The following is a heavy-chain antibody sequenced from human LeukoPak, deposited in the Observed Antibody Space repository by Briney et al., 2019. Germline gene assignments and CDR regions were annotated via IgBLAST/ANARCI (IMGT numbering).Heavy chain of an antibody. CDR2: ISYDGSNK. D-gene: IGHD6-13*01. CDR1: GFNFRNYA. J-gene: IGHJ4*02. CDR3: ARDLLSRYYFDY. Sequence: GGSLRLSCEASGFNFRNYAMRWVRQSPGKGLEWVAVISYDGSNKYYADSVKGRFTISRDNSKNTLYLQMNSLRAEDTAVYYCARDLLSRYYFDYWGQGTLVTVSS. V-gene: IGHV3-30*04.